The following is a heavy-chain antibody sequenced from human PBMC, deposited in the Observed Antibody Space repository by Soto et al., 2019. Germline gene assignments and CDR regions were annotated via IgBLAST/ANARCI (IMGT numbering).Heavy chain of an antibody. J-gene: IGHJ1*01. CDR2: INGDGSVT. Sequence: GGSLRLSCAASGLTFTNYWMHWVRQAPGQGLVWVARINGDGSVTNYADSVRGRFTIVRDTAKNTLYLQMTEMKDDDTGVYYCAVLGGQLWFEYNWGQ. CDR1: GLTFTNYW. D-gene: IGHD3-10*01. V-gene: IGHV3-74*01. CDR3: AVLGGQLWFEYN.